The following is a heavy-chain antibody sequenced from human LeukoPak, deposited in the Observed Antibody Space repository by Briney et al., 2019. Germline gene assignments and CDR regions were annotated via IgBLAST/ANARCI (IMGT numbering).Heavy chain of an antibody. CDR2: IRYDGTNK. CDR1: GFTFSSYA. J-gene: IGHJ4*02. V-gene: IGHV3-30*02. D-gene: IGHD4-17*01. Sequence: GGSLRLSCTASGFTFSSYAMHWVRQAPGKGLEWVAFIRYDGTNKYHAESVEGRFTISRDNSKNALYLQMNSLRVEDTAVYYCAKDQEYGDHADSWGQGTLVTVSS. CDR3: AKDQEYGDHADS.